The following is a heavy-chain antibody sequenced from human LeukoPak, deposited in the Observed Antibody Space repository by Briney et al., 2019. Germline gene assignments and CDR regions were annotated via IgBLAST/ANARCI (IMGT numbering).Heavy chain of an antibody. CDR3: ARAAIRSTYGMDV. V-gene: IGHV4-59*01. CDR1: GGSISSYY. D-gene: IGHD3-3*01. CDR2: IYYSGST. Sequence: SETLSLTCTVSGGSISSYYWSWIRQPPGKGLEWIGFIYYSGSTNYNPSLKSRVTISVDTSKNQFSLKLSSVTAADTAVYYCARAAIRSTYGMDVWGQGTTVTVSS. J-gene: IGHJ6*02.